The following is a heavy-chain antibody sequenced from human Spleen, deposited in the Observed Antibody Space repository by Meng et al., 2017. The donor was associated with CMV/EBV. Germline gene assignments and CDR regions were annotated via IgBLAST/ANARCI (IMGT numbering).Heavy chain of an antibody. Sequence: GESLKISCAAPGFTFSSYAMHWVRQAPGKGLEWVAVISYDGSNKYYADSVKGRFTISRDNSKNTLYLQMNSLRAEDTAVYYCARDARPWANSSAYGYWGQGTLVTVSS. J-gene: IGHJ4*02. CDR1: GFTFSSYA. D-gene: IGHD3-22*01. CDR2: ISYDGSNK. CDR3: ARDARPWANSSAYGY. V-gene: IGHV3-30*04.